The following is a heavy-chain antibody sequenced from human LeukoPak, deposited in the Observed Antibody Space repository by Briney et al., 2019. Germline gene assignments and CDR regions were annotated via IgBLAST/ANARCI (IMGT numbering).Heavy chain of an antibody. D-gene: IGHD6-13*01. J-gene: IGHJ5*02. CDR3: ARIRGAAAGNWFDP. CDR1: GGSISSSSYY. Sequence: PSETLSLTCSVSGGSISSSSYYWGWIRQPPGKGLEWIGSIYYSGSTYYNPSLKSRVTISVDTSKNQFSLQLNSVTPEDTAVYYCARIRGAAAGNWFDPWGQGTLVTVSS. CDR2: IYYSGST. V-gene: IGHV4-39*07.